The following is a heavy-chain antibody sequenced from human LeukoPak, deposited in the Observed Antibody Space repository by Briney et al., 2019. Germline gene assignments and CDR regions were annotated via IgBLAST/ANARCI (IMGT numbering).Heavy chain of an antibody. J-gene: IGHJ4*02. CDR2: IYYSGST. Sequence: SGTLSLTCPVSGGSISSYSWSWIRPPPGKGLEWIGYIYYSGSTNYNPSLKSRVTISVDTSKNQFSLKLSSVTAADTAVYYCARWKKSGYGFDYWGQGTLVTVSS. D-gene: IGHD5-12*01. V-gene: IGHV4-59*01. CDR3: ARWKKSGYGFDY. CDR1: GGSISSYS.